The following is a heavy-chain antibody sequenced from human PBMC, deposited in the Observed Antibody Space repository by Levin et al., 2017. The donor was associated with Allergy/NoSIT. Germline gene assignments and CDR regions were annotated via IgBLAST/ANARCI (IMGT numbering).Heavy chain of an antibody. D-gene: IGHD4-17*01. CDR1: GFTFSSYA. Sequence: GESLKISCAASGFTFSSYAMHWVRQAPGKGLEWVAVISYDGSNKYYADSVKGRFTISRDNSKNTLYLQMNSLRAEDTAVYYCARDHLTHTVTTFSPWFEPWGQGTLVTVSS. CDR3: ARDHLTHTVTTFSPWFEP. CDR2: ISYDGSNK. V-gene: IGHV3-30-3*01. J-gene: IGHJ5*02.